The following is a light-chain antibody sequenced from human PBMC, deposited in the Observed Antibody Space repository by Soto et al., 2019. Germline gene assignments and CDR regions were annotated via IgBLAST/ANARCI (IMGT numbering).Light chain of an antibody. CDR1: QSVSSSY. J-gene: IGKJ2*01. CDR2: GAS. CDR3: QQYGSSPYT. V-gene: IGKV3-20*01. Sequence: EIVLTQSPGTLSLSPRERATLSFRASQSVSSSYLAWYQQKPGQAPRLLIYGASSRATGIPDRFSGSGSGTDVTLTISRLAPEDFGVYYCQQYGSSPYTFGQGTKLDI.